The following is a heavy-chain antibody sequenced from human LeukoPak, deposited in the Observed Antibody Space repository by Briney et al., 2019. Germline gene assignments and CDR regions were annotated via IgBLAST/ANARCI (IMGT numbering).Heavy chain of an antibody. CDR2: IDSDGSGT. J-gene: IGHJ4*02. Sequence: GGSLRLSCAASGFTFSDYYMSWIRQAPGKGLVWVSRIDSDGSGTVYAASVKGRFTISRDNAKNMLYLQMNSLRAEDTAVYYCARGPVGLSALDSWGQGTLVTVSS. CDR3: ARGPVGLSALDS. V-gene: IGHV3-74*01. CDR1: GFTFSDYY. D-gene: IGHD2-15*01.